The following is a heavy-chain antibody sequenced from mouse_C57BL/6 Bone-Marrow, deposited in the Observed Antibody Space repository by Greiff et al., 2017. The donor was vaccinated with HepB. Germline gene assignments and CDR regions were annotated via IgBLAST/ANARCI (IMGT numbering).Heavy chain of an antibody. J-gene: IGHJ2*01. CDR1: GFSFTSYA. V-gene: IGHV2-9-1*01. Sequence: QVQLKESGPGLVAPSQSLSITCTVSGFSFTSYAISWVRQPPGKGLEWLGVIWTGGGTNYNSALKSRLSISKDNSKSQVFLKMNSLQTDDTARYYCARNFHAILEGYFDYWGQGTTLTVSS. CDR2: IWTGGGT. D-gene: IGHD1-2*01. CDR3: ARNFHAILEGYFDY.